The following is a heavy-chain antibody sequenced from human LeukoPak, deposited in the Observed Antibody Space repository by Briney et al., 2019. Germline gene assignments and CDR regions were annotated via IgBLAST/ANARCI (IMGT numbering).Heavy chain of an antibody. CDR3: ARDNGFGELFAEPHAFDI. Sequence: SETLSLTCTVSGGSISSYYWGWIRQPPGKGLEWIGYIYYRGSTNHNPSIESRSTISVDTSKTQFSLQLSSVTAADTAVYYCARDNGFGELFAEPHAFDIWGQGTMVTVSS. CDR2: IYYRGST. V-gene: IGHV4-59*01. CDR1: GGSISSYY. J-gene: IGHJ3*02. D-gene: IGHD3-10*01.